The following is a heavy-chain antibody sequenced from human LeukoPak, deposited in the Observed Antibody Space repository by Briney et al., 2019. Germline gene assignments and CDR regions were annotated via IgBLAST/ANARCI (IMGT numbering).Heavy chain of an antibody. CDR2: INAGNGNT. J-gene: IGHJ5*02. Sequence: ASVKVSCKASGYTFTSYAMHWVRQAPGQRLEWMGWINAGNGNTKYSQKFQGRVTITRDTSASTAYMELSSLRSEDTAVYYCARGASGTMVWGVYWFDPWGQGTLVTVSS. V-gene: IGHV1-3*01. CDR3: ARGASGTMVWGVYWFDP. D-gene: IGHD3-10*01. CDR1: GYTFTSYA.